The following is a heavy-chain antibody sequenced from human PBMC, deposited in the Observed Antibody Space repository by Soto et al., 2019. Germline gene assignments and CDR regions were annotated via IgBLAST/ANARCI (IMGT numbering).Heavy chain of an antibody. Sequence: PTETLSLSCSVSGGSVSSGSYYWSWIRQPPGKGLEWIGYIYNTGSTNYNPSLKSRVTMSVDTSKNQFSLRLTSVTAADTAVYYCARGGGVTATFDYCGRGT. CDR3: ARGGGVTATFDY. D-gene: IGHD5-18*01. CDR1: GGSVSSGSYY. V-gene: IGHV4-61*01. J-gene: IGHJ4*02. CDR2: IYNTGST.